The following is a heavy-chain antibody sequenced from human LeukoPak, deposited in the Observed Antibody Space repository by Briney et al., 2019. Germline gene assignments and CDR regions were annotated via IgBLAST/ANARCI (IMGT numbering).Heavy chain of an antibody. Sequence: GESLKISCKGSGYRFTRYWIGWVRQMPGKGLECMGIIYPGDSDTRYSPSFQGQVTISADKSISTAYLQWSSLKASDTAMYYCARLDGSYPRGSHFDYWGQGTLVTVSS. D-gene: IGHD1-26*01. V-gene: IGHV5-51*01. CDR1: GYRFTRYW. J-gene: IGHJ4*02. CDR3: ARLDGSYPRGSHFDY. CDR2: IYPGDSDT.